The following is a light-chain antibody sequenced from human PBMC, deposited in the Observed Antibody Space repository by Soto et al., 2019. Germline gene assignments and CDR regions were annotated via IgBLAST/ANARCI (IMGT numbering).Light chain of an antibody. Sequence: QSALTQSPSASGSPGQSVTISCTGTSSDIGGYNSVSWYQQHPGKAPKVMIYDVTKRPSGVPDRFSGSKSGNTASLTVSALQAEDEADYYCSSYTYTKSLVFGTGTKLTVL. CDR1: SSDIGGYNS. CDR2: DVT. J-gene: IGLJ1*01. V-gene: IGLV2-8*01. CDR3: SSYTYTKSLV.